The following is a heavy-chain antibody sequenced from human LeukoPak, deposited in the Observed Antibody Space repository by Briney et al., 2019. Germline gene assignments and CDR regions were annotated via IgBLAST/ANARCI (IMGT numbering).Heavy chain of an antibody. Sequence: HPGGSLRLSCAASGFTFSTYSMNWVRQAPGKGLEWVAVISYDGSNKYYADSVKGRFTISRDNSKNTLYLQMNSLRAEDTAVYYCAKDLVWETLGYYYYYMDVWGKGTTVTVSS. J-gene: IGHJ6*03. CDR3: AKDLVWETLGYYYYYMDV. CDR1: GFTFSTYS. V-gene: IGHV3-30*18. CDR2: ISYDGSNK. D-gene: IGHD3-16*01.